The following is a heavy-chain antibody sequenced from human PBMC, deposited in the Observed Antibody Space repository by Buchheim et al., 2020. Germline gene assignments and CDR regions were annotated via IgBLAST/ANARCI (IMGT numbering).Heavy chain of an antibody. J-gene: IGHJ4*02. CDR1: GFTFSSYG. CDR2: ISYDGSNK. D-gene: IGHD1-26*01. CDR3: AKDPGIVRAEFDY. Sequence: QVQLVESGGGVVQPGRSLRLSCAASGFTFSSYGMHWVRQAPGKGLEWVAVISYDGSNKYYADSVKGRFTISRDNSKNTLYLQMNSLRAEDTAVYYCAKDPGIVRAEFDYWGQGTL. V-gene: IGHV3-30*18.